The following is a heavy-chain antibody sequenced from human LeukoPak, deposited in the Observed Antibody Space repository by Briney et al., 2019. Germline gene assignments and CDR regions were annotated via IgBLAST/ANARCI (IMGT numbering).Heavy chain of an antibody. CDR1: GGSISSYY. J-gene: IGHJ3*02. D-gene: IGHD1-26*01. CDR3: ARHFLTEGASRAFDI. CDR2: IYYSGST. V-gene: IGHV4-59*08. Sequence: SETLSLTCTVSGGSISSYYWSWIRQPPGKGLEWIGYIYYSGSTNYNPSLKSRVTISVDTSKNQFSLKLSSVTAADTAVYYCARHFLTEGASRAFDIWGQGTMVTVSS.